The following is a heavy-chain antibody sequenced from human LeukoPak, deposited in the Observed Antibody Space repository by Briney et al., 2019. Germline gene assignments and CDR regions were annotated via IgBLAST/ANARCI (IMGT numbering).Heavy chain of an antibody. Sequence: ASVKVSCKASGYTFISYYMHWVRQAPGQGLEWVGIINPSGGSTSYAQKFQGRVTITRDTSTSTVYMELSSLRSEDTAVYYCARDYYDSSGSVYGMDVWGQGTTVTVSS. J-gene: IGHJ6*02. D-gene: IGHD3-22*01. CDR3: ARDYYDSSGSVYGMDV. CDR2: INPSGGST. V-gene: IGHV1-46*01. CDR1: GYTFISYY.